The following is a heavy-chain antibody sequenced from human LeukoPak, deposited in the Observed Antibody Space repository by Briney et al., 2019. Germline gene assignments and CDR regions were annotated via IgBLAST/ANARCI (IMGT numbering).Heavy chain of an antibody. CDR3: ARRRSFGELGVY. D-gene: IGHD3-10*01. V-gene: IGHV1-2*02. CDR1: GYTFIDYY. J-gene: IGHJ4*02. CDR2: INPNSDVT. Sequence: ASVTVSFKASGYTFIDYYIHWVRQAPGQGLQWMGSINPNSDVTNYAQNFQGRVTMTTDTFIRTAYMELSRLTSDDTAVYYCARRRSFGELGVYWGLGTLLTVSS.